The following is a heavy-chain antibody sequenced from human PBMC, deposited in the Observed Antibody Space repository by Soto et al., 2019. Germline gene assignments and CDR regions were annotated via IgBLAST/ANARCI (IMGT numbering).Heavy chain of an antibody. CDR2: VSCSGLYT. CDR1: GFTFDTYA. D-gene: IGHD6-13*01. CDR3: AKDLIAATGTPSYYFDS. V-gene: IGHV3-23*01. J-gene: IGHJ4*02. Sequence: GGSLGLSCVSSGFTFDTYAISWVRQAPGKGLEWVSTVSCSGLYTYYTDSVKGRFTISRDNPRNTLYLQMNSLRLEDTAVYFCAKDLIAATGTPSYYFDSWGQGTLVTVSS.